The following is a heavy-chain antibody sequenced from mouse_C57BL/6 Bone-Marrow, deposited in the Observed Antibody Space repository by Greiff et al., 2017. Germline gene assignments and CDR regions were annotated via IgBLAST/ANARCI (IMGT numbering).Heavy chain of an antibody. Sequence: EVQLQQSGPGLVKPSQSLSLTCSVTGYSITSGYYWNWIRQFPGNKLEWMGYISYDGSNNYNPSLKNRISITRDTSKNQFFLKLNSVTTEDTAAYYCATGYYVLPLDYWGQGTTLTVSS. D-gene: IGHD2-3*01. CDR2: ISYDGSN. J-gene: IGHJ2*01. V-gene: IGHV3-6*01. CDR3: ATGYYVLPLDY. CDR1: GYSITSGYY.